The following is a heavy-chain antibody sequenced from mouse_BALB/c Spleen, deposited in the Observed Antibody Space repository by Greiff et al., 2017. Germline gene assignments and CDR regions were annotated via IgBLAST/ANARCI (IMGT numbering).Heavy chain of an antibody. V-gene: IGHV1S81*02. CDR2: INPSNGRT. CDR1: GYTFTSYW. D-gene: IGHD4-1*01. CDR3: ATANSYFDY. J-gene: IGHJ2*01. Sequence: QVQLKQPGAELVKPGASVKLSCKASGYTFTSYWMHWVKQRPGQGLEWIGEINPSNGRTNYNEKFKSKATLTVDKSSSTAYMQLSSLTSEDSAVYYCATANSYFDYWGQGTTLTVSS.